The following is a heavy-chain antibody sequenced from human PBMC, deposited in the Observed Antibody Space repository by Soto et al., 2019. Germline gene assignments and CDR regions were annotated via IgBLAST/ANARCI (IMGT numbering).Heavy chain of an antibody. D-gene: IGHD5-12*01. V-gene: IGHV3-30-3*01. J-gene: IGHJ6*02. CDR3: ARAKDSGYDYYYYGMDV. CDR2: ISYDGSNK. Sequence: QVQLVESGGGVVQPGRSLRLSCAASGFTFSSYAMHWVRQAPGKGLEWVAVISYDGSNKYYADSVKGRFTISRDNSKNXXYLQMNSLRAEDTAVYYCARAKDSGYDYYYYGMDVWGQGTTVTVSS. CDR1: GFTFSSYA.